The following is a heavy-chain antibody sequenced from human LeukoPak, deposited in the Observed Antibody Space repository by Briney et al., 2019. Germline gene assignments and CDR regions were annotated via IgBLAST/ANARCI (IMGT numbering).Heavy chain of an antibody. D-gene: IGHD1-26*01. CDR3: ARVNSGSYRPQYFDY. CDR1: GGSISSSSYY. CDR2: IYYSGTT. V-gene: IGHV4-39*01. J-gene: IGHJ4*02. Sequence: SETLSLTCTVSGGSISSSSYYWGWIRQPPGKGLEWIGSIYYSGTTYYNPSLQSRVTISVDTSKRQLSLKLSSVTAADTAVYYCARVNSGSYRPQYFDYWGQGTLVTVSS.